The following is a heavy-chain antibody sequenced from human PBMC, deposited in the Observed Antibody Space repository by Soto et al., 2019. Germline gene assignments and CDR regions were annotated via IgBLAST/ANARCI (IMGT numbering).Heavy chain of an antibody. D-gene: IGHD6-6*01. V-gene: IGHV4-59*01. J-gene: IGHJ5*02. CDR3: ARGPPVIAARQGYWFDP. CDR1: GGSISSYY. CDR2: IYYSGST. Sequence: KTSETLSLTCTVSGGSISSYYWSWIRQPPGKGLEWIGYIYYSGSTNYNPSLKSRVTISVDTSKNQFSLKLSSVTAADTAVYYCARGPPVIAARQGYWFDPWGQGTLVTVS.